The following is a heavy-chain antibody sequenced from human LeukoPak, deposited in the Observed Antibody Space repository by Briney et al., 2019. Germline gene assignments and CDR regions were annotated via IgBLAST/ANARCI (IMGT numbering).Heavy chain of an antibody. V-gene: IGHV1-18*01. CDR3: AREGIAVAGTPYNWFDP. J-gene: IGHJ5*02. Sequence: ASVKVSCKASGYTFTSYGTSWVRQAPGQGLEGMGWISAYKGKTNYAQKLQGRVTITTDTSTSTAYMELRSLRSDDTAVYYCAREGIAVAGTPYNWFDPWGQGTLVTVSS. D-gene: IGHD6-19*01. CDR1: GYTFTSYG. CDR2: ISAYKGKT.